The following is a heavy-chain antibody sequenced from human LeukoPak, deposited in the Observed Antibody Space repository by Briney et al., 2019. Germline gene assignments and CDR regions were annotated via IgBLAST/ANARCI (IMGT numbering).Heavy chain of an antibody. V-gene: IGHV3-30*03. CDR3: ARARWLPLPDS. Sequence: PGGSLRLSCATSGFTFRDYIIHWFRQAPGKGLEWVASISNDGNDKYYADSVKGRFTISRDNSKNTLCLQMESLRVEDTAVYYCARARWLPLPDSWGQGTLVTVSS. D-gene: IGHD6-19*01. J-gene: IGHJ4*02. CDR1: GFTFRDYI. CDR2: ISNDGNDK.